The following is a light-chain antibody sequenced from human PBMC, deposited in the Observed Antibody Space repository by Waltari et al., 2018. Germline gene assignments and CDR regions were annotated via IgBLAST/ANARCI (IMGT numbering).Light chain of an antibody. J-gene: IGLJ1*01. CDR3: CSYAGSYTYV. V-gene: IGLV2-11*01. CDR2: DVS. Sequence: QSALTQPRSVSGSPGQSVTISCTGTTSDVGGYHYFSWFQHHPGKAPKLIIYDVSERPSGVPDRFSGSKSDNTASLTISGLQAEDEADYYCCSYAGSYTYVFGSGTKVTVL. CDR1: TSDVGGYHY.